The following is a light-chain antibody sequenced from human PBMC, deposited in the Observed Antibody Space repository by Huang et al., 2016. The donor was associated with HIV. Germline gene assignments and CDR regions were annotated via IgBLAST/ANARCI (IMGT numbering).Light chain of an antibody. CDR1: QSVSSY. V-gene: IGKV3-15*01. Sequence: EIVMTQSPATLSVSPGEGATLSCRATQSVSSYLAWYQQKPGQAPRLLIYGASTRATCIPARFSGSGSGTEFTLTISSLQSEDFAVYYCQQYYNWPLTFGGGTKMEIK. J-gene: IGKJ4*01. CDR3: QQYYNWPLT. CDR2: GAS.